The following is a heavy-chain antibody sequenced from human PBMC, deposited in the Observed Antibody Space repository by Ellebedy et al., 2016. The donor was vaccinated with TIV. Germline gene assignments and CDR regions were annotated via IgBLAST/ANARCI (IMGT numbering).Heavy chain of an antibody. CDR1: GYAFPTYG. J-gene: IGHJ6*02. CDR3: ARSDLAARPNYYYGLDV. V-gene: IGHV1-18*01. CDR2: INGYNGKT. D-gene: IGHD6-6*01. Sequence: AASVKVSCKASGYAFPTYGITWARQAPGRGLEWMGSINGYNGKTNYVESLQDRVTLTRDTSTATAYMELRNLKSDGTADYFCARSDLAARPNYYYGLDVWGQGTTVTVSS.